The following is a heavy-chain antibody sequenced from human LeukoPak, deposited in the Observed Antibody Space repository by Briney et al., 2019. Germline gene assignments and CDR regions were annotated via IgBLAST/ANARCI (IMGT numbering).Heavy chain of an antibody. CDR2: IKEDGSEK. J-gene: IGHJ4*02. Sequence: PGGSLRLSCAASGFTFSRYWMSWVRQAPGKGLEYMANIKEDGSEKYYVDSVKGRFTISRDNARNSLFLQMNSLRVEDTAVYYCAKGTGGYSSGCFDYWGQGTLVTVSS. CDR1: GFTFSRYW. D-gene: IGHD6-19*01. CDR3: AKGTGGYSSGCFDY. V-gene: IGHV3-7*02.